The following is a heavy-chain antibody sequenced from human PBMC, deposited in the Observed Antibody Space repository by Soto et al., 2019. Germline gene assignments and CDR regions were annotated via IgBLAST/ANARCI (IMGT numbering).Heavy chain of an antibody. J-gene: IGHJ5*02. CDR2: IYYSGST. CDR3: ARHMGSYSSSSQGFGFDP. D-gene: IGHD6-6*01. Sequence: PSETLSLTCTVSGGSISRSSYYWGWIRQPPGKGLERIGSIYYSGSTYYNPSLKSRVTISVDTSKNQFSLKLSSVTAADTAVYYCARHMGSYSSSSQGFGFDPWGQGTLVSVS. V-gene: IGHV4-39*01. CDR1: GGSISRSSYY.